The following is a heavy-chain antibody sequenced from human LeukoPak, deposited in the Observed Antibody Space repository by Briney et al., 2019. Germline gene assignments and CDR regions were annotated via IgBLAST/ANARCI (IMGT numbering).Heavy chain of an antibody. V-gene: IGHV3-21*01. CDR2: ISSSSSYI. Sequence: PGGSLRLSCAASGFTFSSYSMNWVRRAPGKGLEWVSSISSSSSYIYYADSVKGRFTISRDNAKNSLYLQMNSLRAEDTAVYYCARGRLAGYYDFWSGYYTGADFDYWGQGTLVTVSS. CDR1: GFTFSSYS. CDR3: ARGRLAGYYDFWSGYYTGADFDY. J-gene: IGHJ4*02. D-gene: IGHD3-3*01.